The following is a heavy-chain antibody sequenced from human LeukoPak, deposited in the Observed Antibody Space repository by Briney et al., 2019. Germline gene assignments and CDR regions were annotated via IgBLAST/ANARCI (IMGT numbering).Heavy chain of an antibody. CDR3: AKDLGIVPAAMALDY. V-gene: IGHV3-30*18. D-gene: IGHD2-2*01. Sequence: GGSLRLSCAASGFTVSSYGMHWVRQAPGKGLEWVAVISYDGSNKYYADSVKGRFTISRDNSKNTLYLQMNSLRAEDTAVYYCAKDLGIVPAAMALDYWGQGTLVTVSS. J-gene: IGHJ4*02. CDR2: ISYDGSNK. CDR1: GFTVSSYG.